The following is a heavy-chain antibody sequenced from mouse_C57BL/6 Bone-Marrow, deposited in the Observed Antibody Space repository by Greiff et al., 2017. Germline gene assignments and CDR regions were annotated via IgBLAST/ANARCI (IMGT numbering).Heavy chain of an antibody. D-gene: IGHD2-1*01. CDR1: GYTFTSYW. CDR2: IDPSDSYP. J-gene: IGHJ4*01. V-gene: IGHV1-50*01. Sequence: QVQLQQPGAELVKPGASVKLSCTASGYTFTSYWMQWVKQRPGQGLEWIGEIDPSDSYPNSTPHFKGKAPLTVTTSSSTAYMQHSSRTSEDAAVYYCARGGNYEYYYAMDYWGQGTSVTVSS. CDR3: ARGGNYEYYYAMDY.